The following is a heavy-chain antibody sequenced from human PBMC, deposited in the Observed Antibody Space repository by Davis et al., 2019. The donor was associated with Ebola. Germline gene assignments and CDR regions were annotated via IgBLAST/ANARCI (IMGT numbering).Heavy chain of an antibody. CDR1: GFTFSVYY. V-gene: IGHV3-11*04. D-gene: IGHD6-19*01. J-gene: IGHJ5*02. Sequence: GESLKISCAASGFTFSVYYMTWIRQAPGRGLECISYLSSSSITIYYADSVKGRFTISRDNAKNSLYLQMNSLRAEDTAVYYCARVMAVAATGWFDPWGQGTLVTVSS. CDR3: ARVMAVAATGWFDP. CDR2: LSSSSITI.